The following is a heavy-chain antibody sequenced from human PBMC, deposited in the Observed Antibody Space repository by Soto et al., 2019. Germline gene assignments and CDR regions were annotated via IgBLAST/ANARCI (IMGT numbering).Heavy chain of an antibody. CDR1: GYTFTSYG. CDR3: ARDKVGVDIGGTDDAFDI. D-gene: IGHD3-3*01. Sequence: QVQLVQSGAEVKKPGASVKVSCKASGYTFTSYGISWVRQAPGQGLEWMGWISAYNGNTNYAQKLQGRVTMTTDTSTSTAYMELRSLRSDDTAVYYCARDKVGVDIGGTDDAFDIWGQGTMVTVSS. V-gene: IGHV1-18*04. CDR2: ISAYNGNT. J-gene: IGHJ3*02.